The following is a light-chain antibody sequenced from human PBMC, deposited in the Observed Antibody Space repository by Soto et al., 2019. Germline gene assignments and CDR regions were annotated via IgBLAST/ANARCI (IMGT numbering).Light chain of an antibody. CDR1: QSVSIY. J-gene: IGKJ1*01. CDR3: QQYGSSPWT. Sequence: IVLTQSPATLSLSPGERATLSCRASQSVSIYLAWYQQKPGQAPRLLIYGASSRATGIPDRFSGSGSGTDFTLTISRLEPEDFAVYYCQQYGSSPWTFGQGTKVDIK. CDR2: GAS. V-gene: IGKV3-20*01.